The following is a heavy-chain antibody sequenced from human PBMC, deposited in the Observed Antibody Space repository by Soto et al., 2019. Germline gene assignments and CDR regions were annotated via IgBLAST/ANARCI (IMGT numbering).Heavy chain of an antibody. CDR2: ISGSGANI. V-gene: IGHV3-20*01. J-gene: IGHJ2*01. CDR1: GFAFDHYG. CDR3: ARKPIWQYWYFAL. Sequence: EVQLVESGGSVIRPGGSLRLSCAASGFAFDHYGMAWVRQVPGKGMEWVSGISGSGANIGDADSVKGRFTMSRDNTKNSLYLEMNNLGAEDTALYHCARKPIWQYWYFALLGRGTLVTVSS.